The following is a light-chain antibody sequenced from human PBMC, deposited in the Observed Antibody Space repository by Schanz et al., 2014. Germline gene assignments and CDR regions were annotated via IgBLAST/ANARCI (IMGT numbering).Light chain of an antibody. Sequence: DIQMTQSPSSLSASVGDRVTITCRASQSIGTYLNWYQHKPGNAPKLLIYAASSLQSGVPSRFSGSGSGTEFTLTISSLQPEDFASYYCEQSNRIPFTFGPGTKVDI. CDR3: EQSNRIPFT. CDR2: AAS. V-gene: IGKV1-39*01. CDR1: QSIGTY. J-gene: IGKJ3*01.